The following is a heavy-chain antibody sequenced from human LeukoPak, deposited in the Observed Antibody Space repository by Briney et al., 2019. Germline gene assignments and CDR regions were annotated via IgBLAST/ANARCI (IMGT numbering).Heavy chain of an antibody. V-gene: IGHV3-30*18. CDR2: ISYDGSNK. Sequence: PGGSLRLSCAASGFTFSSYGMHWVRQAPGKGLGWVAVISYDGSNKYYADSVKGRFTISRDNSKNTLYLQMNSLRAEDTAVYYCAKAPYDFWSGYFYWGQGTLVTVSS. CDR1: GFTFSSYG. CDR3: AKAPYDFWSGYFY. D-gene: IGHD3-3*01. J-gene: IGHJ4*02.